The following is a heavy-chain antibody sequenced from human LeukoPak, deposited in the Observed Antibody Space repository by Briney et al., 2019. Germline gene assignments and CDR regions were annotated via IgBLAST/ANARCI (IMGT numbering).Heavy chain of an antibody. CDR1: GFTFNSYA. D-gene: IGHD3-22*01. Sequence: GGSLRLSCAASGFTFNSYAMSWVRQAPGKGLEWVSAISGSGGSTYYADSVKGRFTISRDNSKNTLYLQMNSLRAEDTAVYYCAKDSGIVVVISSYGSWFDPWGQGTLVTVSS. V-gene: IGHV3-23*01. J-gene: IGHJ5*02. CDR3: AKDSGIVVVISSYGSWFDP. CDR2: ISGSGGST.